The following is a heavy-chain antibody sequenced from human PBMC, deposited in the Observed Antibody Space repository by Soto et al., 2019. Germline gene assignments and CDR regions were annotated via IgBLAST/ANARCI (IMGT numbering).Heavy chain of an antibody. CDR1: GYTFTSYG. V-gene: IGHV1-18*01. Sequence: ASVKVSCKASGYTFTSYGISWVRQAPGQGLEWKGWISAYNGNTNYAQKIQDRVTMNTDATTSTAKMELRRQRTEDTAVYYFAIFEVVAGNKTFDYWGQGTLVTVSS. J-gene: IGHJ4*02. CDR3: AIFEVVAGNKTFDY. D-gene: IGHD6-19*01. CDR2: ISAYNGNT.